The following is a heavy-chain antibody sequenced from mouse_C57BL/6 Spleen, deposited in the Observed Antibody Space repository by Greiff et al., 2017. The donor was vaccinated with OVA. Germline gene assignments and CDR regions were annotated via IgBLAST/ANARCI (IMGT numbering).Heavy chain of an antibody. J-gene: IGHJ2*01. V-gene: IGHV5-4*01. CDR1: GFTFSSYA. D-gene: IGHD2-3*01. CDR3: ARADGYSFDY. CDR2: ISDGGSYT. Sequence: EVHLVESGGGLVKPGGSLKLSCAASGFTFSSYAMSWVRQTPEKRLEWVATISDGGSYTYYPDNVKGRFTISRDNAKNNLYLQMSHLKSEDTAMYYCARADGYSFDYWGQGTTLTVSS.